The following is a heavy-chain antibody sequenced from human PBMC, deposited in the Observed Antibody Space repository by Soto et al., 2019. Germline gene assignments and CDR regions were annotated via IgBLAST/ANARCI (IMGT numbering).Heavy chain of an antibody. CDR2: MNPNSGNT. V-gene: IGHV1-8*01. Sequence: ASVKVSCKASGYTFTSYDINWVRQATGQGLEWMGWMNPNSGNTGYAQKFQGRVTMTRNTSISTGYMELSSLRSEDTAVYYCARGLLSNHDAFDIWGQVTMVTVSS. D-gene: IGHD2-15*01. CDR3: ARGLLSNHDAFDI. CDR1: GYTFTSYD. J-gene: IGHJ3*02.